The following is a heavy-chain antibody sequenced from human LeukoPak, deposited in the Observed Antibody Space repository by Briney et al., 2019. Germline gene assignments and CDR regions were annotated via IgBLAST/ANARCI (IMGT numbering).Heavy chain of an antibody. CDR3: ARSPTGVVSLHV. CDR2: ISYDGSNK. V-gene: IGHV3-30-3*01. D-gene: IGHD3-3*01. J-gene: IGHJ4*02. CDR1: GFTFSSYA. Sequence: GGSLRLSCAASGFTFSSYAMHWVRQAPGKGLEWVAVISYDGSNKYYADSVKGRFTISRDNAKNSLYLQMNSLRAEDTAVYYCARSPTGVVSLHVWGQETLVTVSS.